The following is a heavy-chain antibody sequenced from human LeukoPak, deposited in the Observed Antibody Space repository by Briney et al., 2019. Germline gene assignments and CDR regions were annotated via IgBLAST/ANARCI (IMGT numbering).Heavy chain of an antibody. CDR2: ISSSSSYI. D-gene: IGHD4-17*01. V-gene: IGHV3-21*01. CDR1: GFTFSSYS. CDR3: ARDSATVTTSYWFDP. Sequence: AGGSLRLSCAASGFTFSSYSMNWVRQAPGKGLEWVSSISSSSSYIYYADSVKGRFTISRDNSKNTLYLQMNSLRAEDAAVYYCARDSATVTTSYWFDPWGQGTLVTVSS. J-gene: IGHJ5*02.